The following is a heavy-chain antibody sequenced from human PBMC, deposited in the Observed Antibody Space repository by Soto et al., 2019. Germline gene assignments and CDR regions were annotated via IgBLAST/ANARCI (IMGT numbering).Heavy chain of an antibody. V-gene: IGHV1-69*06. Sequence: QVQLVQSGAEVKKPGSSVKVSCKTSGGTFDNYAINWVRQAPGQGLEWMGGIIPIFGALNYAQKFQGRVTITADKSTRTAYMELGSLTSGDTAVYYCARRAVAPAPIGYFHYHLDVWGQGTTVTVSS. CDR2: IIPIFGAL. CDR3: ARRAVAPAPIGYFHYHLDV. J-gene: IGHJ6*02. D-gene: IGHD2-2*02. CDR1: GGTFDNYA.